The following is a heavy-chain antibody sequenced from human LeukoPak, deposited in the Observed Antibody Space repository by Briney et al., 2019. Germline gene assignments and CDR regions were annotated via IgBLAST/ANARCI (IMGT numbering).Heavy chain of an antibody. Sequence: SETLSLTCTVSGASFSSGDQYWNWIRQSPGKGLEWIGSIHPSGTLYNNPSLESRVTMSMDTSKNQFSLNLSSVTAEDTAVYFCSRGLDSRKLGYWGQGTLVTVSS. CDR1: GASFSSGDQY. J-gene: IGHJ4*02. CDR3: SRGLDSRKLGY. V-gene: IGHV4-31*03. CDR2: IHPSGTL. D-gene: IGHD3-22*01.